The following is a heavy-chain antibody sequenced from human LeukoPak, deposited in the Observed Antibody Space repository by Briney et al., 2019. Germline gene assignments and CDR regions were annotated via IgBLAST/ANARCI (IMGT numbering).Heavy chain of an antibody. J-gene: IGHJ3*02. V-gene: IGHV1-2*02. CDR3: ARPHDGGSYSNDAFDI. Sequence: ASVKVSCKASRYTFTDYYMHWVRQAPGQGLEWMGWINPDSGGTRYSQKFQGRVTMTRDTSINTVYMELSRLRSDDTAVYYCARPHDGGSYSNDAFDIWGQGTMVTVSS. CDR2: INPDSGGT. CDR1: RYTFTDYY. D-gene: IGHD1-26*01.